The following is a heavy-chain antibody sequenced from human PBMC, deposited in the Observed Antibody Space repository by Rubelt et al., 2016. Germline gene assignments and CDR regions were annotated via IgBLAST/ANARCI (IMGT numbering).Heavy chain of an antibody. CDR2: INPNSGGT. CDR1: GYTFTGYY. CDR3: ARGNSGYDYGLDY. D-gene: IGHD5-12*01. J-gene: IGHJ4*02. V-gene: IGHV1-2*02. Sequence: QVQLVQSGAEVKKPGASVKVSCKASGYTFTGYYMHWVRQAPGQGLEWMGWINPNSGGTNYAQKFQGRVTMTRDTSVSTAYMELSRLTADDTAVYYCARGNSGYDYGLDYWGQGTLVTVSS.